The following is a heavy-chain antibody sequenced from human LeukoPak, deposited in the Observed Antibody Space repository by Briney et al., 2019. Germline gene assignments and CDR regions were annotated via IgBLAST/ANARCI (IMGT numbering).Heavy chain of an antibody. CDR3: ARANHYYDSSGLTLLFDY. J-gene: IGHJ4*02. CDR1: GGSISSYS. V-gene: IGHV4-59*12. D-gene: IGHD3-22*01. Sequence: SETLSLTCTVSGGSISSYSWSWIRQPPGKGLEWIGYISYRGTTNYNPSLKSRVTISVDTSKNQFSLKLSSVTAADTAVYYCARANHYYDSSGLTLLFDYWGQGTLVTVSS. CDR2: ISYRGTT.